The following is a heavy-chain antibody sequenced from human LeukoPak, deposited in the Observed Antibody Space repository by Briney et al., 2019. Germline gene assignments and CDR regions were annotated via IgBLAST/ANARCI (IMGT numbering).Heavy chain of an antibody. CDR1: GDSVSSYY. D-gene: IGHD3-9*01. Sequence: SETLSLTCTVSGDSVSSYYWSWIRQPPGKGLEWIGEINHSGSTNYNPSLKSRVTISVDTSKNQFSLKLRSVTAADTAVYYCARPSGGILTGYYGLWGQGTLVTVSS. CDR2: INHSGST. V-gene: IGHV4-34*01. CDR3: ARPSGGILTGYYGL. J-gene: IGHJ4*02.